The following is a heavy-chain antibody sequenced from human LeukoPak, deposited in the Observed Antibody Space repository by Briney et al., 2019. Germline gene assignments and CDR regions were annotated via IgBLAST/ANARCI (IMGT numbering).Heavy chain of an antibody. CDR1: GFTFNSYA. CDR3: ARALPEAGSATLRPVGY. Sequence: GGSLRLFCAASGFTFNSYAMHWVRQAPGKGLEWVAVISYDGSNKYYADSVKGRFTISGDNSKNTLYLQMNSLRAEDAAVYYCARALPEAGSATLRPVGYWGQGTLVTVSS. J-gene: IGHJ4*02. D-gene: IGHD2-2*01. CDR2: ISYDGSNK. V-gene: IGHV3-30-3*01.